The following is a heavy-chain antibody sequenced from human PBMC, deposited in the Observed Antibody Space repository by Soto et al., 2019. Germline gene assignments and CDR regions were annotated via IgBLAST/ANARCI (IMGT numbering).Heavy chain of an antibody. Sequence: QVQLVESGGGVVQPGRSLRLSCAASGFTFNSYGMHWVRQAPGKGLEWVAVISYDGSNKYYADSVKGRFTISSDNSKNTLYLQMNSLRAEDTAVYYCAKESYYDSSGYYSDYFDYWGQGTLVTVSS. D-gene: IGHD3-22*01. CDR3: AKESYYDSSGYYSDYFDY. CDR1: GFTFNSYG. CDR2: ISYDGSNK. J-gene: IGHJ4*02. V-gene: IGHV3-30*18.